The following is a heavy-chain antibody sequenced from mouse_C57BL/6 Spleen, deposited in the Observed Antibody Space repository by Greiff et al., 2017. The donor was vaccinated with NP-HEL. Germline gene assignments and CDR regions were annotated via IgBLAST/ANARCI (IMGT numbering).Heavy chain of an antibody. CDR1: GYAFSSSW. V-gene: IGHV1-82*01. Sequence: QVQLKESGPELVKPGASVKISCKASGYAFSSSWMNWVKQRPGKGLEWIGRIYPGDGDTNYNGKFKGKATLTADKSSSTAYMQLSSLTSEDSAVYFVARDSSGYDYFDYWGQGTTLTVSS. J-gene: IGHJ2*01. D-gene: IGHD3-2*02. CDR3: ARDSSGYDYFDY. CDR2: IYPGDGDT.